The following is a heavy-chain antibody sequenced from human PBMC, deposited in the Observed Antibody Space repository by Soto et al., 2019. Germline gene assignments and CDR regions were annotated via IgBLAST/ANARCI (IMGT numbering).Heavy chain of an antibody. CDR1: GFAFSNFH. D-gene: IGHD6-19*01. CDR2: IGGAGNDI. J-gene: IGHJ6*02. CDR3: AKRYSSAWEAGMDV. Sequence: EMQVLESGGGLVQPGGSLRLSCAASGFAFSNFHMNWVRQAPGKGLKWVSTIGGAGNDIHYADSVKGRFTVSRDNSKNTLLLQMDGLRDDDTAIYYCAKRYSSAWEAGMDVWGRGTTVTVSS. V-gene: IGHV3-23*01.